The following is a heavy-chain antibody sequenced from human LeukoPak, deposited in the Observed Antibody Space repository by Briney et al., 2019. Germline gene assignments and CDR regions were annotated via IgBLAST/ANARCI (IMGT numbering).Heavy chain of an antibody. J-gene: IGHJ4*02. CDR3: ARDIPNPQQWLTTRADY. CDR2: ISAYNGNT. D-gene: IGHD6-19*01. Sequence: ASVKVSCKASGYTFTSYGISWVRQAPGQGLEWMGWISAYNGNTNYAQKLQGRVTMTTDTSTSTAYMELRSLRSDDTAVYYCARDIPNPQQWLTTRADYWGQRTLVTVSS. V-gene: IGHV1-18*01. CDR1: GYTFTSYG.